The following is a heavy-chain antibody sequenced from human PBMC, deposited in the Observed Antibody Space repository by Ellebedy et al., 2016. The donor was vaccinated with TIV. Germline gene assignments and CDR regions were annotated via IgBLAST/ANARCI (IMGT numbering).Heavy chain of an antibody. J-gene: IGHJ6*02. CDR2: ISSGGTT. Sequence: GESLKISCAASGFTVSSNYMSWVRQAPGKGLEWVSVISSGGTTYYADSVKGRFTISRDNAKNSLYLQMNSLRAEDTAVYYCARDPGYYYYGMDVWGQGTTVTVSS. CDR3: ARDPGYYYYGMDV. V-gene: IGHV3-66*01. CDR1: GFTVSSNY.